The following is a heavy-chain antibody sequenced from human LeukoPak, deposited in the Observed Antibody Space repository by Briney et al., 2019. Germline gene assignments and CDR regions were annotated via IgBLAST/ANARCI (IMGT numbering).Heavy chain of an antibody. CDR3: ARIPWVGELLGGDY. V-gene: IGHV3-33*01. CDR2: VWYDGSNK. CDR1: GFTFSTYG. D-gene: IGHD3-10*01. J-gene: IGHJ4*02. Sequence: GGSLRLSCSASGFTFSTYGMHWVRQAPGKWLEWVAAVWYDGSNKYYADSVKGRFTISRDNSTNTLYLQMNSLRADDTAVYYCARIPWVGELLGGDYWGQGPLVTVSS.